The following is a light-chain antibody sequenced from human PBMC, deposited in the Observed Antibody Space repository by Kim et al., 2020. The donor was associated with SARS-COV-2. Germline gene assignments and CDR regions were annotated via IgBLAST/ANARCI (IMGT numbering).Light chain of an antibody. J-gene: IGLJ3*02. CDR2: EDN. Sequence: SYELTQPPSVSVSPGQTASITCSGDKLGDKYACWYQQKPGQSPVLVIYEDNKRPSGIPERFSGSNSGNTATLTISGTQAMDEADYYCQAWDSSTAGWVFGGGTQLTVL. CDR3: QAWDSSTAGWV. V-gene: IGLV3-1*01. CDR1: KLGDKY.